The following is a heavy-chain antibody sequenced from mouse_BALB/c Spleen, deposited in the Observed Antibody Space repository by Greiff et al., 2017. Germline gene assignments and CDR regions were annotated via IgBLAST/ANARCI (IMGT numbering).Heavy chain of an antibody. Sequence: EVQGVESGGGLVKPGGSLKLSCAASGFAFSSYDMSWVRQTPDKRLEWVAYISSGGGSTYYPDTVKGRFTISRDNAKNTLYLQMSSLKSEDTAMYYCARHGDGNYDYAMDYWGQGTSVTVSS. V-gene: IGHV5-12-1*01. CDR3: ARHGDGNYDYAMDY. CDR2: ISSGGGST. D-gene: IGHD2-1*01. CDR1: GFAFSSYD. J-gene: IGHJ4*01.